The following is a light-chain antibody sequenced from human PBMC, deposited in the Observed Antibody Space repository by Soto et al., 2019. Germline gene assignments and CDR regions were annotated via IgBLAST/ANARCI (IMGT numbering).Light chain of an antibody. Sequence: DIQMTQSPSSLSASVGDRVTLTCRASQVIANNLGWYQQKPGKAHKRLIFAASTLEGGVPSRFSGSGSATEFTLTISSLQPEDFATYYCLQHHTYPFTFGQGTKVEI. V-gene: IGKV1-17*01. J-gene: IGKJ2*01. CDR1: QVIANN. CDR3: LQHHTYPFT. CDR2: AAS.